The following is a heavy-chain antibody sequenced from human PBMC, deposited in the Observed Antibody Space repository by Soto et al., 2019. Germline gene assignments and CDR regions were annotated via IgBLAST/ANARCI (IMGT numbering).Heavy chain of an antibody. CDR1: GDSISTFY. J-gene: IGHJ4*02. D-gene: IGHD3-10*01. CDR3: ERQRGNYFDY. V-gene: IGHV4-59*01. Sequence: SETLSLTCTVSGDSISTFYWSWIRQPPGKGLEWIGYIYYTGSTNYNPSLKSRVTMSVDTSKKQFSLKLSSVTAADTAGYYCERQRGNYFDYWGQGTLVTVSS. CDR2: IYYTGST.